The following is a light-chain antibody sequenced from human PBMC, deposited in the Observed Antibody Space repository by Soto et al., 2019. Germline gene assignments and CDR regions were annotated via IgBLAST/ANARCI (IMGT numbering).Light chain of an antibody. J-gene: IGKJ4*01. V-gene: IGKV3-11*01. Sequence: EVVLTQSPATLSLSPGERATLSCRASESIGNYLAWYQQKLGQAPKLLIYDASHRAIGIPDRFSGDASGTDFTITNSTLSLENFVVYYCQWRNDWPPRFSFGGGTKVEIE. CDR1: ESIGNY. CDR2: DAS. CDR3: QWRNDWPPRFS.